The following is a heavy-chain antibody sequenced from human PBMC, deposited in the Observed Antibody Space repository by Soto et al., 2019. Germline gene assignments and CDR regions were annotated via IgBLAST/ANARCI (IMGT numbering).Heavy chain of an antibody. J-gene: IGHJ2*01. Sequence: QVQLVESGGGVVQPGRSLRLSCAASGFTFSTYAMHWVRQASGKGLEWVAVISYDGSNEYYADSVKGRFTISRDNSTNALYLQMNRLSAEDTALYYGARAIVLVPVAAGGHFDLWGRGTLVTVSS. CDR3: ARAIVLVPVAAGGHFDL. V-gene: IGHV3-30-3*01. CDR1: GFTFSTYA. CDR2: ISYDGSNE. D-gene: IGHD2-2*01.